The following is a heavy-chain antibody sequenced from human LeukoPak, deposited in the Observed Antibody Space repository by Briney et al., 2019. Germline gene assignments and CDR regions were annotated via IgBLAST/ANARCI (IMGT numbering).Heavy chain of an antibody. Sequence: SETLSLTCTVSGGSISSYYWSWIRQPPGKGLEWIGYIYYSGSTNYNPSLKSRVTISVDTSKNQFSLKLSSVTAADTAVYYCARRGYCSSTSCYGPYGMDVWGRGTTVTVSS. CDR1: GGSISSYY. J-gene: IGHJ6*02. D-gene: IGHD2-2*01. V-gene: IGHV4-59*01. CDR3: ARRGYCSSTSCYGPYGMDV. CDR2: IYYSGST.